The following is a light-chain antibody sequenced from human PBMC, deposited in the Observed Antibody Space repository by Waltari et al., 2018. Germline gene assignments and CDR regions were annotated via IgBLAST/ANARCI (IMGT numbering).Light chain of an antibody. CDR2: AAS. CDR3: QHYVNLPVT. Sequence: EIVLTQSPGTLSLSPGDRATLSCRASQSVCRALAWYQQKPGQAPRLLIYAASTRATGVPDRFSGSGSGTDFSLTISRLDPEDFAVYYCQHYVNLPVTFGQGTKVEI. J-gene: IGKJ1*01. V-gene: IGKV3-20*01. CDR1: QSVCRA.